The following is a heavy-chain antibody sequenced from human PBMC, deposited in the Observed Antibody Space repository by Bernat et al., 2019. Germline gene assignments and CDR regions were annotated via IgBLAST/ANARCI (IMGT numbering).Heavy chain of an antibody. Sequence: VQLVQSGAEVKKPGATVKISCKVSGYTFTDYYMHWVQQAPGKGLEWMGLVDPEDGETIYAEKFQGIVTITADTSTDTAYMELSSLRSEAAAEYCCATLGGQQLVHDYWGQGTLVTVSS. J-gene: IGHJ4*02. D-gene: IGHD6-13*01. V-gene: IGHV1-69-2*01. CDR2: VDPEDGET. CDR1: GYTFTDYY. CDR3: ATLGGQQLVHDY.